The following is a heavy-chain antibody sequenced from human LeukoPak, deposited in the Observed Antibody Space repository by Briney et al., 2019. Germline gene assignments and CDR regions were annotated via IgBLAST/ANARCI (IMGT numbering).Heavy chain of an antibody. Sequence: GGSLRLSCAASGFTFSSYAMHWVRQAPGKGLEWVAVLSYDGSNKYYADSVKGRFIISRDNSKNTLYLQMNSLRAEDAAVYYCARGSLHPTYYGMDVWGQGTTVTVSS. V-gene: IGHV3-30-3*01. CDR3: ARGSLHPTYYGMDV. CDR1: GFTFSSYA. CDR2: LSYDGSNK. J-gene: IGHJ6*02.